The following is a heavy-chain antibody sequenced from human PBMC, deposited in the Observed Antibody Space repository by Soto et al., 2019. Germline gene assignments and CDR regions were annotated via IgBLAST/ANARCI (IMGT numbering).Heavy chain of an antibody. CDR3: AKDVKRIGGSYLDH. Sequence: EVQLVESGGGLVQPGRSPRLSCAASEFTFEHYAMHWVRQTPGKGLEWVSSVSWNSDTIDYADSVKGRFTISRDNAKNSLYLQMNSLRREDTAFYYRAKDVKRIGGSYLDHWGQGTPVTVSS. V-gene: IGHV3-9*01. D-gene: IGHD2-15*01. J-gene: IGHJ4*03. CDR2: VSWNSDTI. CDR1: EFTFEHYA.